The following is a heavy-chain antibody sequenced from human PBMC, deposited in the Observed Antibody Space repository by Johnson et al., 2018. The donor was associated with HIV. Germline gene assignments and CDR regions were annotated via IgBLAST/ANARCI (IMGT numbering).Heavy chain of an antibody. CDR2: ISWNSGSI. J-gene: IGHJ3*02. V-gene: IGHV3-9*01. CDR3: ARLLWFGELSPPDAFDI. Sequence: VQLVESGGGVVQPGRSLRLSCASSGFSFDDYAMHWVRQTPGKGLEWVSGISWNSGSIDYADSVKGRFTISRDNAKNTLYLQMNSLRAEDTAVYYCARLLWFGELSPPDAFDIWGQGTMVTVSS. CDR1: GFSFDDYA. D-gene: IGHD3-10*01.